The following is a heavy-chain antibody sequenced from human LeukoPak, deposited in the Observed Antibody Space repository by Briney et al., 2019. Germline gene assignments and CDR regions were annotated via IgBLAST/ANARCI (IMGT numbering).Heavy chain of an antibody. CDR3: ARSNTREIDY. CDR1: GGTFSSYA. J-gene: IGHJ4*02. V-gene: IGHV1-69*13. CDR2: IIPIFGTA. Sequence: SVKVSCKASGGTFSSYAISWVRQAPGQGLEWMGGIIPIFGTANYAQKFQGRVTITADESTSTAYLELSSLRSEDTAVYSCARSNTREIDYWGQGTLVTVSS. D-gene: IGHD2-2*01.